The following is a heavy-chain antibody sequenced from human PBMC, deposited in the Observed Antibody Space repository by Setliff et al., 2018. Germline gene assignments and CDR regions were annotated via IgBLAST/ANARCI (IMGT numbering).Heavy chain of an antibody. V-gene: IGHV4-61*02. CDR1: GGSISSGTYY. J-gene: IGHJ2*01. CDR2: IYTSGST. D-gene: IGHD3-16*01. CDR3: VRGGSSVWAWYFDL. Sequence: SETLSLTCTVSGGSISSGTYYWSWIRQPAGKGLEWIGRIYTSGSTNYNPSLKSRVTMSLDTSKNQFSLKLTSVTAADTAVYYCVRGGSSVWAWYFDLWGRGTLVTVSS.